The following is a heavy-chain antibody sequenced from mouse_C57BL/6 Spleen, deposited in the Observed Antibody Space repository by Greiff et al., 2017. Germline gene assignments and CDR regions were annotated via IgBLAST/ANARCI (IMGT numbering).Heavy chain of an antibody. V-gene: IGHV5-4*03. Sequence: EVKLQESGGGLVKPGGSLKLSCAASGFTFSSYAMSWVRQTPEKRLEWVATISDGGSYTYYPDNVKGRFTISRDNAKNNLYLQMSHLKSEDTAMYYCARVRDYAMDYWGQGTSVTVSS. CDR3: ARVRDYAMDY. CDR2: ISDGGSYT. D-gene: IGHD1-1*01. CDR1: GFTFSSYA. J-gene: IGHJ4*01.